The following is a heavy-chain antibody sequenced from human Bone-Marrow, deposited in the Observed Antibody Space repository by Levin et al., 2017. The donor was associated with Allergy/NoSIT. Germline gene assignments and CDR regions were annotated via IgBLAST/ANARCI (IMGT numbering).Heavy chain of an antibody. Sequence: GESLKISCKGSGYSFSNFWIAWVRQMPGKGLEWMGIIYPGDSRTKYSPSFQGQVTISADTSITTAYLQWNSLKASDTAMYYCAIALGYCTGADCYAPYNWFAPWGQGTLVTVSS. J-gene: IGHJ5*02. V-gene: IGHV5-51*01. CDR1: GYSFSNFW. D-gene: IGHD2-8*02. CDR3: AIALGYCTGADCYAPYNWFAP. CDR2: IYPGDSRT.